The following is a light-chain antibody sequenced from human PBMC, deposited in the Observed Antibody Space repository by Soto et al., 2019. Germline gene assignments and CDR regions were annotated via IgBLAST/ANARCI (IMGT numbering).Light chain of an antibody. CDR1: NIGSNS. CDR2: YDS. Sequence: SYELTQPPSVSVAPGKTARITCGGNNIGSNSVHWYQQKPGQAPVLVIYYDSDRPSGIPERFSGSNSGNTATLTISRVEAGDEADYYCQVSDSSSDHPGYVFGTGTKVTVL. V-gene: IGLV3-21*04. J-gene: IGLJ1*01. CDR3: QVSDSSSDHPGYV.